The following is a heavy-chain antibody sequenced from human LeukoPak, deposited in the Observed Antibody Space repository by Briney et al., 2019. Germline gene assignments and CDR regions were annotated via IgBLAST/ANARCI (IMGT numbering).Heavy chain of an antibody. CDR1: GLTVSSDY. D-gene: IGHD2-21*02. Sequence: PGGSLRLSCAASGLTVSSDYMSWVRQAPGKGLEWVSVIYSDGHTYYADSVRGRFTISRDNSKNTLFLQMTSLRGEDTAVYYCARGGGAFCGNDCYRNFDYWGQGTLVTVSS. J-gene: IGHJ4*02. CDR3: ARGGGAFCGNDCYRNFDY. V-gene: IGHV3-66*01. CDR2: IYSDGHT.